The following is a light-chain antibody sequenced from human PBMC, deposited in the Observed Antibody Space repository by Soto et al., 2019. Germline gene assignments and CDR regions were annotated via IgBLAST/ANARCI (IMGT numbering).Light chain of an antibody. CDR1: QSVSSNY. V-gene: IGKV3-20*01. CDR2: GAS. J-gene: IGKJ2*01. CDR3: QHYGRSAYT. Sequence: EIVLTQSPGTLPLSPGERATLSCRASQSVSSNYLAWYQQKPGQAPRLLIYGASIRATGIPDRFSGSVSGTDFTLTISTLEPEDFAVYYCQHYGRSAYTFGQGTPLEI.